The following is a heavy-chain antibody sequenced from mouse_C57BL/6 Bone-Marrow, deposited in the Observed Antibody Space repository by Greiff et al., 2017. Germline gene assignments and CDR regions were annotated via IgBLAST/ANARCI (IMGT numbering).Heavy chain of an antibody. V-gene: IGHV3-6*01. CDR2: ISYDGSN. CDR3: ARNRRFAY. J-gene: IGHJ3*01. CDR1: GYSITSGYY. Sequence: EVQLVESGPGLVKPSQSLSLTCSVTGYSITSGYYWNWIRQFPGNKLEWMGYISYDGSNNYNPSLKNRISITRDTSKNLLFLKLNAATTEDTATYYCARNRRFAYWGQGTLVTVSA.